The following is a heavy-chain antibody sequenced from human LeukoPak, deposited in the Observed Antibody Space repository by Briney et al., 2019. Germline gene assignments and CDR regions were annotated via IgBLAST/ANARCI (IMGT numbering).Heavy chain of an antibody. CDR2: INYSGNS. J-gene: IGHJ4*02. Sequence: MPSETLSLTCAVSGGSISSGSYSWSWIRQSPGKGLEWIAYINYSGNSHYNPSLKSRVTISVDTSKNQFSLKLNSVTAADTAVYYCARHGSEGGATHLDYWGQGTLVTVSS. CDR3: ARHGSEGGATHLDY. D-gene: IGHD1-26*01. CDR1: GGSISSGSYS. V-gene: IGHV4-61*01.